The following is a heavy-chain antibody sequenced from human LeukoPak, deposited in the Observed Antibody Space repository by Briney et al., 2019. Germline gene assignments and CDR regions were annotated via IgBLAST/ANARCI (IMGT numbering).Heavy chain of an antibody. D-gene: IGHD3-3*01. CDR2: NTHSGST. J-gene: IGHJ4*02. Sequence: SQTLSLACGGYGGSFRGFYWCWIHQPPRNGLQWIGENTHSGSTNYNPSLKSRVTTSVETSRNRFSLQMSSLTAAGTHLCYCGRGLGRTIFGVVSGAREIDYWGQGTLVTVSS. CDR1: GGSFRGFY. CDR3: GRGLGRTIFGVVSGAREIDY. V-gene: IGHV4-34*01.